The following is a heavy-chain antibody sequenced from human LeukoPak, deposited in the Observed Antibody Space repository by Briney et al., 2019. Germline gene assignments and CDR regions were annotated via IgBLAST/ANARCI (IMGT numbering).Heavy chain of an antibody. CDR2: IYYSGST. J-gene: IGHJ5*02. CDR1: GGSISSYY. V-gene: IGHV4-59*01. Sequence: SETLSLTCTVSGGSISSYYWSWIRQPPGKGLEWIGYIYYSGSTNYNPSLKSRVTMSVDTSKNQFSLKLSPVTAADTAVYYCASGRQWLGWFDPWGQGTLVTVSS. D-gene: IGHD6-19*01. CDR3: ASGRQWLGWFDP.